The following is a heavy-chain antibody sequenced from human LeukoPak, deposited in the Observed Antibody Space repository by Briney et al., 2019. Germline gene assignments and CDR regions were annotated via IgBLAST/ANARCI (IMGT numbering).Heavy chain of an antibody. Sequence: GGSLRLSCAASGFTFSSYGMEWVRQVPGKGLEWVAFILNDGTTKYYADSVKGRFTISRDNSRNTLYMQMNSLRAEDTAVYYCARAYSGSLDAFDIWGQGTMVTVSS. CDR3: ARAYSGSLDAFDI. CDR2: ILNDGTTK. D-gene: IGHD1-26*01. J-gene: IGHJ3*02. V-gene: IGHV3-30*02. CDR1: GFTFSSYG.